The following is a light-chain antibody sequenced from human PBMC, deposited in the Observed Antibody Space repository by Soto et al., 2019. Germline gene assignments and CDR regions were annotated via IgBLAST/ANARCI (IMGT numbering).Light chain of an antibody. Sequence: DIQMTQSPSSLSASVGDRVTVTCQASQDISNYLNWYQHKAGKAPKLLISDASNLQTGVPSRFSGSGSGTDFTFTISGLQPEDIATYYCQQYHDLFPWTFGQGTKVEI. CDR3: QQYHDLFPWT. J-gene: IGKJ1*01. CDR1: QDISNY. V-gene: IGKV1-33*01. CDR2: DAS.